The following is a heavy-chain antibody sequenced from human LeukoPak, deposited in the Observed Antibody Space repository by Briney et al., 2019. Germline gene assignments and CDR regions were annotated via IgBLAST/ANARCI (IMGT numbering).Heavy chain of an antibody. CDR1: GGSISPYY. CDR2: IYYSGST. J-gene: IGHJ6*03. CDR3: ARADYSSTWSHDYYYMDV. D-gene: IGHD6-13*01. V-gene: IGHV4-59*08. Sequence: SETLSLTCTVSGGSISPYYWSWIRQPPGKGLEWIGYIYYSGSTNYNPSLKSRVTISVDTSKNQFSLKLSSVTAADTAVYYCARADYSSTWSHDYYYMDVWGKGTTVTVSS.